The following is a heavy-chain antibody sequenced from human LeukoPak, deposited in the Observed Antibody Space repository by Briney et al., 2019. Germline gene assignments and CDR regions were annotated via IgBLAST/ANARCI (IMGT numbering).Heavy chain of an antibody. Sequence: GGSLRLSCAASGFTFSSYAMTWVRQAPGKGLEWVSVITGSGGATDYAHSVRGHFTISRDNSKNTLYLQMNSLRVEDTAVYYCAKDRGYWGQGTLVTVSS. V-gene: IGHV3-23*01. CDR1: GFTFSSYA. CDR3: AKDRGY. J-gene: IGHJ4*02. CDR2: ITGSGGAT.